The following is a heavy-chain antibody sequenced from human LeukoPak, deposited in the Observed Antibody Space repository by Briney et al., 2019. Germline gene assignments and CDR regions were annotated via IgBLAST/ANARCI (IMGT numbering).Heavy chain of an antibody. Sequence: ASVRVSCKTSGYTFTDYYIHWMRQAPGQGLEWMGWINSNSGGTSYARKFQGRVTLTRDTPTRTAFMELNRLTSDDTAVYYCARTSIAARRADFDYWGRGTVVTVSS. J-gene: IGHJ4*02. CDR2: INSNSGGT. CDR1: GYTFTDYY. D-gene: IGHD6-6*01. V-gene: IGHV1-2*02. CDR3: ARTSIAARRADFDY.